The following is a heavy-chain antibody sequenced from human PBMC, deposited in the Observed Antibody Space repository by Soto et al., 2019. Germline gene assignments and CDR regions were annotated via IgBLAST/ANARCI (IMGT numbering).Heavy chain of an antibody. D-gene: IGHD2-21*01. Sequence: SETLSLTCAVYGGSVRGSYWSGIRQPPGKGLEWIGEINDSGSTKYNPSLKSRVTISVDTSKNQFSLSLSSVTAADTAVYYCARLGAYYQSLDPWGPGTQVNVS. J-gene: IGHJ5*02. CDR2: INDSGST. V-gene: IGHV4-34*01. CDR1: GGSVRGSY. CDR3: ARLGAYYQSLDP.